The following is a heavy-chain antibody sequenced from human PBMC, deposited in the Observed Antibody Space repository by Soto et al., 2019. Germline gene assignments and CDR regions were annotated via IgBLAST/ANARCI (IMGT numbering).Heavy chain of an antibody. D-gene: IGHD4-17*01. Sequence: PGGSLRLPCAASGFTFDDYVMHWVRQAPGKGLEWVSGISWNSGSIDYADSVKGRFNISRDNAKNSLYLQMNSLRAEDTALYYCVKSRTVTTKYYFDYWGQGTLVTVSS. CDR3: VKSRTVTTKYYFDY. J-gene: IGHJ4*02. CDR1: GFTFDDYV. V-gene: IGHV3-9*01. CDR2: ISWNSGSI.